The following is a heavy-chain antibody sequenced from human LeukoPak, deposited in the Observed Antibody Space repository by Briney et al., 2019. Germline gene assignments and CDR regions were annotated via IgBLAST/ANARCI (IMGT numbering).Heavy chain of an antibody. CDR3: AGRRDGYTLFDY. CDR1: GGTFSSYA. CDR2: IIPIFGTA. D-gene: IGHD5-24*01. J-gene: IGHJ4*02. Sequence: GASVKVSCKASGGTFSSYAISWVRQAPGQGLEWMGGIIPIFGTANYAQKFQGRVTITADESTSTAYMELSSLRSEDTAVCYCAGRRDGYTLFDYWGQGTLVTVSS. V-gene: IGHV1-69*13.